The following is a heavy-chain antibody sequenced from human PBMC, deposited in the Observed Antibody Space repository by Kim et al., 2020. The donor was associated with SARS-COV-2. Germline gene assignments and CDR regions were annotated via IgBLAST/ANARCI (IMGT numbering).Heavy chain of an antibody. V-gene: IGHV5-51*01. CDR3: ARRVGSSGWFDL. CDR2: I. D-gene: IGHD6-19*01. J-gene: IGHJ5*02. Sequence: IKYSQSFHGQVSVSADTSSATAYLQWNSLKASDTAIYFCARRVGSSGWFDLWGQGTPVTVSS.